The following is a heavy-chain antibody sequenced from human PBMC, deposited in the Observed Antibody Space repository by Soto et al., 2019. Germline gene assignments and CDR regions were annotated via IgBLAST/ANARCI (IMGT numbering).Heavy chain of an antibody. D-gene: IGHD3-22*01. CDR2: INAGNGNT. CDR3: ARDFLPLNYYDSRGAGSGYFDY. J-gene: IGHJ4*02. CDR1: GYTFTSYA. Sequence: GASVKVSCKASGYTFTSYAMHWVRQAPGQRLEWMGWINAGNGNTKYSQKFQGRVTITRDTSASTAYMELSSLRSEDTAVYYCARDFLPLNYYDSRGAGSGYFDYWGQGTLVTVSS. V-gene: IGHV1-3*01.